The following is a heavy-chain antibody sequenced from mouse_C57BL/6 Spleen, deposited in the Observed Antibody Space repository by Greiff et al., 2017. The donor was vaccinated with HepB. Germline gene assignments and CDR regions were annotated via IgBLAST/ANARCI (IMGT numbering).Heavy chain of an antibody. CDR1: GYAFSSSW. J-gene: IGHJ4*01. V-gene: IGHV1-82*01. CDR2: IYPGDGDT. CDR3: ARESYYYGSSV. Sequence: VQLQQSGPELVKPGASVKISCKASGYAFSSSWMNWVKQRPGKGLEWIGRIYPGDGDTNYNGKFKGKATLTADKSSSTAYMQLSSLTSEDSAVYFCARESYYYGSSVWGQGTSVTVSS. D-gene: IGHD1-1*01.